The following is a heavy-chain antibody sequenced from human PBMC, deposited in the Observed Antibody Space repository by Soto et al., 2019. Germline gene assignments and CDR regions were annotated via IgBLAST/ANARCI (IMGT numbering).Heavy chain of an antibody. CDR2: INPNSGGT. J-gene: IGHJ4*02. Sequence: GASVKVSCKASGYTFTGYYMHWVRQAPGQGLEWMGWINPNSGGTNYAQKFQGWVTMTRDTSISTAYMELSRLRSDDTAVYYCAITPPVYSYVYIDYWGEATLVSVSP. CDR1: GYTFTGYY. CDR3: AITPPVYSYVYIDY. D-gene: IGHD5-18*01. V-gene: IGHV1-2*04.